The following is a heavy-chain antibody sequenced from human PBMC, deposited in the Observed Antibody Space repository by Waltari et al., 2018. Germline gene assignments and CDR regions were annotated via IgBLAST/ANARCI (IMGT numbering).Heavy chain of an antibody. D-gene: IGHD3-3*01. Sequence: QVQLVQSGAEVKKPGASVKVSCKASGYTFTSYGISWVRQAPGQGLEWMGWISAYNGNTNYAQKLQVRVTRTTDTSTSTAYMELRSLRSDDTAVYYCARDDRDFLEWLLDPTGPDYWGQGTLVTVSS. CDR1: GYTFTSYG. CDR3: ARDDRDFLEWLLDPTGPDY. CDR2: ISAYNGNT. V-gene: IGHV1-18*01. J-gene: IGHJ4*02.